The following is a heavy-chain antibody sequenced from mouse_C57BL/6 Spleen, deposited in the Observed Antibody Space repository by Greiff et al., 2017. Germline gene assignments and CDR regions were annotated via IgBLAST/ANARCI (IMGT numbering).Heavy chain of an antibody. D-gene: IGHD1-1*01. CDR2: ISDGGSYT. V-gene: IGHV5-4*01. J-gene: IGHJ4*01. CDR3: ARGGYYGSSIYYYAMDY. CDR1: GFTLSSYA. Sequence: EVQVVASGGGLVKPGGSLKLSCAASGFTLSSYAMSWVRQTPEKRLEWVATISDGGSYTYYPDNVKGRFTISRDNAKNNLYLQMSHLKSEDTAMYYCARGGYYGSSIYYYAMDYWGQGTSVTVSS.